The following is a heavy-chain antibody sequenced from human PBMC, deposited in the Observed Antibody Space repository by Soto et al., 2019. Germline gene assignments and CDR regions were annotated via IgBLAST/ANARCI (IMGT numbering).Heavy chain of an antibody. D-gene: IGHD3-10*01. V-gene: IGHV4-30-4*01. CDR1: GGSISDNDYY. J-gene: IGHJ3*02. Sequence: QVQLQESGPGLVRPSQTLSLTRSLSGGSISDNDYYWSWIRQSPGVGLEWLGYIYTNGGTSYNPSIKGRLSISADTSSYRFSLKLTSVTAADTAVYFCARGEVRGAFDIWGPGTKVYVSS. CDR2: IYTNGGT. CDR3: ARGEVRGAFDI.